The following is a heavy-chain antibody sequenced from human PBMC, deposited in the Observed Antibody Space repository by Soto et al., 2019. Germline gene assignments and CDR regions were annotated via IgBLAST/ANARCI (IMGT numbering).Heavy chain of an antibody. D-gene: IGHD3-3*01. V-gene: IGHV1-18*01. J-gene: IGHJ5*02. CDR1: GYTFTSYG. Sequence: ASVKVSCKASGYTFTSYGISWVRQAPGQGLEWMGWISAYNGNTNYAQKLQGRVTMTTDTSTSTAYMELRSLRSDDTAVYYCARDFCSGYDLHNWFDPWGQGTLVTVSS. CDR3: ARDFCSGYDLHNWFDP. CDR2: ISAYNGNT.